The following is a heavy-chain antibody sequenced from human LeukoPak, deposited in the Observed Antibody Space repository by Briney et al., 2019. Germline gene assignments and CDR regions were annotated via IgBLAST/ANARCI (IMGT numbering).Heavy chain of an antibody. J-gene: IGHJ4*02. CDR1: GLTFVVYG. Sequence: RPSLRPACVASGLTFVVYGISSDRPVPRKGLDWVIGINWNGGTTTYADSVKGRFTIYRDNAKSSLYLQMNSLRVEDTAFYYCARNSGANVYTYSFQYWGRGTLVTVSS. D-gene: IGHD1-26*01. CDR3: ARNSGANVYTYSFQY. V-gene: IGHV3-20*04. CDR2: INWNGGTT.